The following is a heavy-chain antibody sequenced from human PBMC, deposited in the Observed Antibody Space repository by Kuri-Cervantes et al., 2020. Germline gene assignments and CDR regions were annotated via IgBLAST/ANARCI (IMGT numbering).Heavy chain of an antibody. CDR3: AREAYCGGDCYSAVYYYYGMYV. V-gene: IGHV3-64*01. CDR1: GFTFSSYA. CDR2: ISSNGGST. J-gene: IGHJ6*02. D-gene: IGHD2-21*02. Sequence: GGSLRLSCAASGFTFSSYAMHWVRQAPGKGLEYVSAISSNGGSTYYANSVKGRFTISRDNSKNTLYLQMGSLRAEDTAVYYCAREAYCGGDCYSAVYYYYGMYVWGQGTTVTVSS.